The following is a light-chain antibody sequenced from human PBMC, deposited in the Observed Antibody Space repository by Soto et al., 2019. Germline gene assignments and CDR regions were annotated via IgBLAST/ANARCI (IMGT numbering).Light chain of an antibody. CDR3: SSYRSSNTHV. J-gene: IGLJ1*01. CDR2: EVT. Sequence: QSALTQPASVSGSPGQSITISCTGTSSDVGGYNYVSWYQHHPGKAPKLIIYEVTSRPSGVSHRFSGSKSGNTASLTISVLQAEDEADYYCSSYRSSNTHVFGTGTKVTVL. CDR1: SSDVGGYNY. V-gene: IGLV2-14*01.